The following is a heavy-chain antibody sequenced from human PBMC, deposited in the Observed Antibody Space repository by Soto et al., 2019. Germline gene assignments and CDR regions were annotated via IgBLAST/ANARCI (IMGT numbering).Heavy chain of an antibody. J-gene: IGHJ2*01. V-gene: IGHV3-66*01. CDR3: ARVEWYFDL. Sequence: EVQLVESGGGLVQPGGSLRLSCAASGFTASSHYMTWVRQAPGMGLAWVSVIYTGGNTYYADSVKGRFTIYRDKSKNTVYLQMNSLRAEDRAVYYCARVEWYFDLWGRGTLVTVSS. CDR2: IYTGGNT. CDR1: GFTASSHY.